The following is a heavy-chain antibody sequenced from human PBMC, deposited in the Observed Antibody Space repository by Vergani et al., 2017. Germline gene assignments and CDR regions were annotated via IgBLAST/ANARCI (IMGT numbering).Heavy chain of an antibody. J-gene: IGHJ6*02. V-gene: IGHV3-23*01. CDR1: GFTFTNFA. CDR2: ISGSGGNT. D-gene: IGHD2-15*01. CDR3: AKARDPNCKGGNCYSYYYGLDL. Sequence: EVQLLESGGNLVQPGGSLRLSCAASGFTFTNFAMTWVRQAPGKGLEWVSAISGSGGNTFYTDSVKGRFTISRDNSKDTLYLQMNSLRVEDTAIYYCAKARDPNCKGGNCYSYYYGLDLWGQGTTVTVSS.